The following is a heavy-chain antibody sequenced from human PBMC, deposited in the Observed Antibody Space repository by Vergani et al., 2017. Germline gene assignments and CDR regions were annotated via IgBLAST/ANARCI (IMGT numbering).Heavy chain of an antibody. CDR3: AREDGGSSGWYVDY. CDR2: ISSSSSYI. J-gene: IGHJ4*02. CDR1: GFTFSSYS. Sequence: EVQLVESGGGLVKPGGSLRLSCAASGFTFSSYSMNWVRQAPGKGLEWVSSISSSSSYIYYADSVKGRFTISRDNAKNSLYLQMNSLRAEDTAVYCCAREDGGSSGWYVDYWGQGTLVTVSS. D-gene: IGHD6-19*01. V-gene: IGHV3-21*01.